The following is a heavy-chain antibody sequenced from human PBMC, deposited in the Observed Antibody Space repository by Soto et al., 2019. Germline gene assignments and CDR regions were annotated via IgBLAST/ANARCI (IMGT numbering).Heavy chain of an antibody. D-gene: IGHD3-22*01. CDR3: ARVYYYDSSGYHFDY. Sequence: HPGGSLRLSCAASGFTVSSNYMSWVRQAPGKGLEWVSAIYSGGSTYYADSVKGRFTISRDNSKNTLYLQMNSLRAEDTAVYYCARVYYYDSSGYHFDYWGQGTPVTVSS. J-gene: IGHJ4*02. V-gene: IGHV3-66*01. CDR2: IYSGGST. CDR1: GFTVSSNY.